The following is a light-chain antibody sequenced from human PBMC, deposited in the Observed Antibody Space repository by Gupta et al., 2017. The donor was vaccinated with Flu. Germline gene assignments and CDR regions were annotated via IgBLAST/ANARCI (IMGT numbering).Light chain of an antibody. V-gene: IGKV3-20*01. Sequence: EIVLTQSPGTLSLSPGDRATLSCRASQSVRSDYLAWYQQKPGQAPRLLISGASSRAAGISDRFSGSGSGTDFTLTITRLEPEDFAVYYCQQYGSSVTFGPGTKVDIK. CDR1: QSVRSDY. J-gene: IGKJ3*01. CDR3: QQYGSSVT. CDR2: GAS.